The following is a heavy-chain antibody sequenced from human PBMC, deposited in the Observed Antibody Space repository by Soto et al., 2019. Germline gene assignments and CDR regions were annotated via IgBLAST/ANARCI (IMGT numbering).Heavy chain of an antibody. Sequence: ASVKVSCKASGGTFSSYAISWVRQAPGQGLEWMGGIIPIFGTANYAQKFQGRVTITADESTSTAYMELSSLRSEDTAVYYCARAPQRKTYYYDSSGYTFDYWGQGTLVTVS. CDR2: IIPIFGTA. CDR1: GGTFSSYA. J-gene: IGHJ4*02. D-gene: IGHD3-22*01. V-gene: IGHV1-69*13. CDR3: ARAPQRKTYYYDSSGYTFDY.